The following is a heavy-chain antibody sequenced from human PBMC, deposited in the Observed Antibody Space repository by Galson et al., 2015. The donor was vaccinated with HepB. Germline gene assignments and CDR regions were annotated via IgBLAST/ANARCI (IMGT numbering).Heavy chain of an antibody. CDR2: INPNSGAT. D-gene: IGHD5-12*01. Sequence: SVKVSCKASGDTFTGYFMDWVRQAPGQGLEWMGWINPNSGATKCAQKFQGRVTMTRDTSISTVYMELSSLRSDDTAVYYCVRGAPTSGSSRGILDPWGQGTLVTVSS. CDR3: VRGAPTSGSSRGILDP. CDR1: GDTFTGYF. V-gene: IGHV1-2*02. J-gene: IGHJ5*02.